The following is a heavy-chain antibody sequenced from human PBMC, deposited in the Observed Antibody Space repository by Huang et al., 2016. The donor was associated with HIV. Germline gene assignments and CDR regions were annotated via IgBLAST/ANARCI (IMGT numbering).Heavy chain of an antibody. Sequence: QLQLQESGPGLVKPSETLSLTCIVSGGSFSSSHYYWGWVRQPPGKGLEWIGNIYSSGSDPSLKSRGTISLDTSKNQFSLNLSSVTAADTAVYYCAGGSGFYYGKFDFWGQGTLVTVSS. D-gene: IGHD3-22*01. CDR2: IYSSGS. CDR3: AGGSGFYYGKFDF. V-gene: IGHV4-39*01. J-gene: IGHJ4*02. CDR1: GGSFSSSHYY.